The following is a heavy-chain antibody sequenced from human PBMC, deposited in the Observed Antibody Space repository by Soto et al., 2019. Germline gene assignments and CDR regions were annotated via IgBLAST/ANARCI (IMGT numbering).Heavy chain of an antibody. V-gene: IGHV3-23*01. D-gene: IGHD5-12*01. CDR3: AKDSRVATIIRYFDY. CDR2: ISGSGAST. J-gene: IGHJ4*02. Sequence: PGRSLSLSCAASGFTFSSYAMSWVRQAPGKGLEWVSAISGSGASTYYADSVKRRFTISRDNSKNTLYLQMNSLRAEDTAVYYCAKDSRVATIIRYFDYWAQGTLVTVSS. CDR1: GFTFSSYA.